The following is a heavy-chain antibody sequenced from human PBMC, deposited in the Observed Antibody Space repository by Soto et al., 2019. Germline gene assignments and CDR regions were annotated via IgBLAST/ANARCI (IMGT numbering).Heavy chain of an antibody. V-gene: IGHV1-69*17. D-gene: IGHD2-21*01. Sequence: QALLEQAGAEMKKPGSSVTGSCKASRGNFNSYAISWVRQAPGQGLEWTGGIIPIFGLTNDAQKFQGIVTLTADKATDTAYMELSGLTSGDTAVYFWARDGVALCAGECSFYAFDVWGRGTSVTVSS. CDR3: ARDGVALCAGECSFYAFDV. J-gene: IGHJ3*01. CDR1: RGNFNSYA. CDR2: IIPIFGLT.